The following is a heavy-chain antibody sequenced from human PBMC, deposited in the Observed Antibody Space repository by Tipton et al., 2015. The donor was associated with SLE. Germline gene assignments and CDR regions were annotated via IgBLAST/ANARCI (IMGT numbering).Heavy chain of an antibody. D-gene: IGHD3-10*01. CDR3: ARKQGIRAFDI. Sequence: TLSLTCTVSGGSISSYYWSWIRQPPGKGLEWIGYIYYSGSTNYNPSLKSRVTISVDTSKNQFSLKLSSVTAADTAVYYCARKQGIRAFDIWGQGTMVTVSS. J-gene: IGHJ3*02. V-gene: IGHV4-59*01. CDR1: GGSISSYY. CDR2: IYYSGST.